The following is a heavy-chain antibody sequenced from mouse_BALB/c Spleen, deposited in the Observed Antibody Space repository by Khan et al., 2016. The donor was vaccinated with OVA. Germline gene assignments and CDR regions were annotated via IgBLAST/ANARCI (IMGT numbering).Heavy chain of an antibody. CDR3: ARSNFYAMDY. J-gene: IGHJ4*01. CDR2: IWSDGKT. V-gene: IGHV2-6-2*01. Sequence: QVQLKQSGPDLVAPSQSLSITCTVSGFSLTTYGVHWVRQPPGKGLEWLGVIWSDGKTTYNSPLKSRLSISKDNSKSQVFLKMNSLQTDDTAMYHCARSNFYAMDYWGQGTSVTGSS. D-gene: IGHD2-5*01. CDR1: GFSLTTYG.